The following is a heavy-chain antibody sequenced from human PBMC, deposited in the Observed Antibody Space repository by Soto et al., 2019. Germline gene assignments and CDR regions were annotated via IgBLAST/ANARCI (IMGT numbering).Heavy chain of an antibody. CDR3: ARRV. CDR2: ISAGGDRT. Sequence: EVQVSESGGGLVQPGGSLRLSCATSGFTFSNYPMNWVRQAPGKGLEWVSGISAGGDRTYYADSVKGRLTIFRDNSKNSVSLRKNSLRVEDTAVYYCARRVWGQGTLVTVSS. CDR1: GFTFSNYP. J-gene: IGHJ4*02. V-gene: IGHV3-23*01.